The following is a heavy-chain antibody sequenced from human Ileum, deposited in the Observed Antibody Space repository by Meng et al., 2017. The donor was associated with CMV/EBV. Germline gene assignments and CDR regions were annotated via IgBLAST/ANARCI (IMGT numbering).Heavy chain of an antibody. V-gene: IGHV4-39*07. CDR1: GGSISSSPYH. CDR2: ISYSGST. CDR3: AGSSAGWFDP. Sequence: LACPVSGGSISSSPYHWGWIRQPPGKGLEWIGTISYSGSTSHNPSLKSRATLSVDTSKNQFSLKLTSVTAADTAVYYCAGSSAGWFDPWGQGTLVTVSS. J-gene: IGHJ5*02.